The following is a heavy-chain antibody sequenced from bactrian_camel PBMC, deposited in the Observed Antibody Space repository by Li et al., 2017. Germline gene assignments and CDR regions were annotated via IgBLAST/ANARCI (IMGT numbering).Heavy chain of an antibody. V-gene: IGHV3S53*01. CDR1: GYTYSSYC. CDR3: AADRVMWGCVVTCSERGFDY. CDR2: IDRSGTT. D-gene: IGHD3*01. Sequence: HVQLVESGGGSVQAGGSLRLSCAASGYTYSSYCMGWFRQAPGKEREGIAAIDRSGTTNYADSVKGRFTISKDNAKTTLYLQMNSLKPEDTAMYYCAADRVMWGCVVTCSERGFDYWGQGTQVTVS. J-gene: IGHJ6*01.